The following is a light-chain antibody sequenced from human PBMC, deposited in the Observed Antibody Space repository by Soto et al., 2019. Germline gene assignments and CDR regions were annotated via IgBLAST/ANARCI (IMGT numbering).Light chain of an antibody. CDR1: QDISNY. CDR3: QQRSQRPPLT. J-gene: IGKJ4*01. CDR2: DAS. V-gene: IGKV3-11*01. Sequence: EIVLTQSPGTLSLSPGERATLSCRASQDISNYLAWYQHKPGQAPRLLISDASKRASGVPARFSGSGSGTDFTLIICSLEPEDFAVYYCQQRSQRPPLTFGGGTTVDIK.